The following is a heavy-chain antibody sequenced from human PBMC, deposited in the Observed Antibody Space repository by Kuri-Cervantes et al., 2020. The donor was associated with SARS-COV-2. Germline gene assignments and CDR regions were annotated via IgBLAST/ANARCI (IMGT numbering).Heavy chain of an antibody. J-gene: IGHJ6*03. V-gene: IGHV3-30*04. CDR2: ISYDGSNK. Sequence: GGFLRLSCAAPGFTFGSYAMHWVRKAPGKGLEWVAVISYDGSNKYYADSLKGRFTISRDNSKNPLYLQMNSLRAEDTAVYYCARDPHYQLLSYYYYMDVWGKGTTVTVSS. D-gene: IGHD2-2*01. CDR1: GFTFGSYA. CDR3: ARDPHYQLLSYYYYMDV.